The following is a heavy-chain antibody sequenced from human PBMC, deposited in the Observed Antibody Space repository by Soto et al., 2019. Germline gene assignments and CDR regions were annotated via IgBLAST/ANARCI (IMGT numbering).Heavy chain of an antibody. CDR1: GGSISSSAYY. D-gene: IGHD4-17*01. CDR2: LYYTGST. J-gene: IGHJ4*02. Sequence: PSETLSLTCTVSGGSISSSAYYWGWVRQPPGKGLEWIGSLYYTGSTQYSPSLKGRVAISVDRSRNQLSLQMGSVTAADTGIYYCASRPDSGDLYNYFDYWGQGALVTFSS. V-gene: IGHV4-39*01. CDR3: ASRPDSGDLYNYFDY.